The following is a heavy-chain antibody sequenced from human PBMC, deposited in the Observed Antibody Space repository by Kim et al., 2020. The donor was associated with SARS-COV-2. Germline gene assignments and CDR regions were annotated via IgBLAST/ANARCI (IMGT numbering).Heavy chain of an antibody. D-gene: IGHD6-13*01. V-gene: IGHV4-34*01. CDR3: ARAGNRIRRVWRHETREEGQQLDY. J-gene: IGHJ4*02. CDR1: GGSFSGYY. CDR2: INHSGST. Sequence: SETLSLTCAVYGGSFSGYYWSWIRQPPGKGLEWIGEINHSGSTNYNPSLKSRVTISVDTSKNQFSLKLSSVTAADTAVYYCARAGNRIRRVWRHETREEGQQLDYWGQGTLVTVSS.